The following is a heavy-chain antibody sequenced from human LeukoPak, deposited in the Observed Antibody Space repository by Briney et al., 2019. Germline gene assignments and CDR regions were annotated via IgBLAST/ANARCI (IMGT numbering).Heavy chain of an antibody. Sequence: SETLSLTWAVYGGSFSGYYWSWIRQPPGEGQEWIGEINHSGSTNYNPSLKSRVTISVDTSKNQFCLKRSSVTAADTAVYYCARGAPNIVVVVAATLRWFDPWGQGTLVTVSS. CDR3: ARGAPNIVVVVAATLRWFDP. CDR2: INHSGST. CDR1: GGSFSGYY. V-gene: IGHV4-34*01. D-gene: IGHD2-15*01. J-gene: IGHJ5*02.